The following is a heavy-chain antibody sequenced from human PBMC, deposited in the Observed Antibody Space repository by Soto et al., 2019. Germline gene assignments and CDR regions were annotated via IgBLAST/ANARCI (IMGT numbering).Heavy chain of an antibody. CDR2: IIPIFGTA. Sequence: QVQLVQSGAEVKKPGSSVKVSCKASGGTFSSYAISWVRQAPGQGLEWMGEIIPIFGTANYAQKFQGRVTITAEESTSTAYMELSSLRSEDTSVYYCARDRGPSSGYYPYWFDHWGQGTLVTVSS. V-gene: IGHV1-69*12. CDR1: GGTFSSYA. J-gene: IGHJ5*02. D-gene: IGHD3-22*01. CDR3: ARDRGPSSGYYPYWFDH.